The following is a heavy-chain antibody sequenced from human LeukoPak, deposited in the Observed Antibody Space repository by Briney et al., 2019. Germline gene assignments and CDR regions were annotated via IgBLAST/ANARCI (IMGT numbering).Heavy chain of an antibody. J-gene: IGHJ2*01. CDR1: GYTFTSYY. D-gene: IGHD2-21*01. Sequence: ASVKVSCKASGYTFTSYYMHWVRQAPGQGLEWMGIINPSGGSTSYAQKFQGRVTMTRDMSTSTVYMELSSLRSEDTAVYYCAREEGVDWYFDLWGRGTLVTVSS. V-gene: IGHV1-46*01. CDR2: INPSGGST. CDR3: AREEGVDWYFDL.